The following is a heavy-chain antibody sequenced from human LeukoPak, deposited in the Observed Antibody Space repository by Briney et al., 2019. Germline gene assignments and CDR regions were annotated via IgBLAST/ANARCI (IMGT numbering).Heavy chain of an antibody. CDR2: INPNSGGT. D-gene: IGHD2-15*01. V-gene: IGHV1-2*02. CDR1: GYTFTDYY. Sequence: GASVKVSCKASGYTFTDYYMHWVRQAPGQGLEWMGWINPNSGGTNYAQKFQGRVTMTRDTSISTAYMELSRLRSDDTAVYYCARGCSGGSCYSWFDPWGQGTLVTVSS. CDR3: ARGCSGGSCYSWFDP. J-gene: IGHJ5*02.